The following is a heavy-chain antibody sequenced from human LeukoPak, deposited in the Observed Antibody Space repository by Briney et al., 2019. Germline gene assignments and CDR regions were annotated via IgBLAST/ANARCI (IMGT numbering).Heavy chain of an antibody. CDR2: ISGSGGST. Sequence: GGSLRVSCAASGFTFSSYAMSWVRQAPGKGLEWVSAISGSGGSTYYADSVKGRFTISRDNSKNTLYLQMNSLRAEDTAVYYCAKDEDCSSTSCPEDYWGQGTLVTVSS. CDR1: GFTFSSYA. V-gene: IGHV3-23*01. CDR3: AKDEDCSSTSCPEDY. J-gene: IGHJ4*02. D-gene: IGHD2-2*01.